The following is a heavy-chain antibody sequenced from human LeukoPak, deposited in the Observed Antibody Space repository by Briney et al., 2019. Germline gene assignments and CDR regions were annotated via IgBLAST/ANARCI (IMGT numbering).Heavy chain of an antibody. CDR3: AKDIAVGEYYYGMDV. J-gene: IGHJ6*02. D-gene: IGHD6-19*01. Sequence: GGSLRLSCAASGFTFSSYAMHWVRQAPGKGLEWVAVISYDGSNKYYADSVKGRFTISRDNSKNTLYLQMNSLRAEDTAVYYCAKDIAVGEYYYGMDVWGQGTTVTVSS. CDR1: GFTFSSYA. V-gene: IGHV3-30-3*01. CDR2: ISYDGSNK.